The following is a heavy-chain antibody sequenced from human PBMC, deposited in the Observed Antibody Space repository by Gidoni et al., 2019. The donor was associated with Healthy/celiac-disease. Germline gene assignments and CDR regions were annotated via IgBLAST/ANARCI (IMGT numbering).Heavy chain of an antibody. CDR2: INHSGRT. CDR3: ARDNTMVRGRFDP. V-gene: IGHV4-34*01. J-gene: IGHJ5*02. CDR1: GGSFSGYY. Sequence: QVQLQQWGAGLLKPSETLSLTCAVYGGSFSGYYWSWIRQAPGKGLEWIGEINHSGRTNYNPSLKCRVTISVDTSKNQFSLKLSSVTAADTAVYYCARDNTMVRGRFDPWGQGTLVTVSS. D-gene: IGHD3-10*01.